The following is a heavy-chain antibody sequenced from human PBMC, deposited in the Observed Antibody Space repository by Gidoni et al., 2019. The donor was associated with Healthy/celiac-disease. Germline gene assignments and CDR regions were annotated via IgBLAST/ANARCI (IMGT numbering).Heavy chain of an antibody. V-gene: IGHV4-30-4*01. Sequence: QVQLQESGPGLVKPSQTLSLTCTVSGGSISSGDYYWRWIRQPPGKGLEWIGYIYYSGSTYYNPSLKSRVTISVDTSKNQFSLKLSSVTAADTAVYYCARAAKDYDFWSGYYKGVYFDYWGQGTLVTVSS. CDR2: IYYSGST. CDR1: GGSISSGDYY. CDR3: ARAAKDYDFWSGYYKGVYFDY. D-gene: IGHD3-3*01. J-gene: IGHJ4*02.